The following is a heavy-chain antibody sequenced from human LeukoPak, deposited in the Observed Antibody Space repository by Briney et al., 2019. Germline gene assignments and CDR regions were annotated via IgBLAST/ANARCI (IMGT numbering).Heavy chain of an antibody. CDR2: MNPNSGNT. J-gene: IGHJ3*02. V-gene: IGHV1-8*01. Sequence: ASVKVSCKASGYTFTSYDINWVRQATGQGLEWMGWMNPNSGNTGYAQKFQGRVTMTRNTSISTAYTELSSLRSEDTAVYYCARDSGYEDAFDIWGQGTMVTVSS. D-gene: IGHD5-12*01. CDR3: ARDSGYEDAFDI. CDR1: GYTFTSYD.